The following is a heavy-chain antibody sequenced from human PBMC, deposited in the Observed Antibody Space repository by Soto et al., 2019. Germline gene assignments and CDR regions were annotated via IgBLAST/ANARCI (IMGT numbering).Heavy chain of an antibody. CDR1: GYTFTSYG. J-gene: IGHJ6*02. CDR2: ISAYNGNT. Sequence: ASVKVSCKASGYTFTSYGISWVRQAPGQVLEWMGWISAYNGNTNYAQKLQGRVTMTTDTSTSTAYMELRSLRSDDTAVYYCARDQRGQLAPYYYYGMDVWGQGTTVTVSS. V-gene: IGHV1-18*01. D-gene: IGHD6-6*01. CDR3: ARDQRGQLAPYYYYGMDV.